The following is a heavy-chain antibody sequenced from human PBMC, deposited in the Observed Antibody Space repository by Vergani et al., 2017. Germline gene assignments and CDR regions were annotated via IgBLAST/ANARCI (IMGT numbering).Heavy chain of an antibody. Sequence: QVQLQESGPGLVKPSETLSLTCTVSGGSVSSGSYYWSWIRQPAGKGLEWIGYIYYSGSTNYNPSLKSRVTISVDKSKNQFSLKLSSVTAADTAVYYCARVLVKTGTYYYGMDVWGQGTTVTVSS. D-gene: IGHD3-10*01. J-gene: IGHJ6*02. V-gene: IGHV4-61*10. CDR1: GGSVSSGSYY. CDR2: IYYSGST. CDR3: ARVLVKTGTYYYGMDV.